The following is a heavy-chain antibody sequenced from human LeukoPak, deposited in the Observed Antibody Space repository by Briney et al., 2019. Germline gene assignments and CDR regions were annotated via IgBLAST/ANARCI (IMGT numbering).Heavy chain of an antibody. J-gene: IGHJ4*02. CDR1: GGSISSGSYY. CDR2: IYTSGST. D-gene: IGHD1-26*01. V-gene: IGHV4-61*02. Sequence: SETLSLTCTVSGGSISSGSYYWSWIRQPAGKGLGWIGRIYTSGSTNYNPSLKSRVTISVDTSKNQFSLKLSSVTAADTAVYYCARGPIGTPIDYWGQGTLVTVSS. CDR3: ARGPIGTPIDY.